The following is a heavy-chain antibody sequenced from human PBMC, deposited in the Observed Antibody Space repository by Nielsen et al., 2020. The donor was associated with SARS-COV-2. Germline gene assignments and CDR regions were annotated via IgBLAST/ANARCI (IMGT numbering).Heavy chain of an antibody. Sequence: GGSLRLSCKGSGYSFTSYWIGWVRQMPGKGLEWMGIIYPGDSDTRYSPSFQGQVTISADKSISTAYLQWSSLKASDTAMYYCASVSSSLGALEDAFDIWGQGTMVTVSS. D-gene: IGHD6-13*01. CDR1: GYSFTSYW. CDR2: IYPGDSDT. J-gene: IGHJ3*02. V-gene: IGHV5-51*01. CDR3: ASVSSSLGALEDAFDI.